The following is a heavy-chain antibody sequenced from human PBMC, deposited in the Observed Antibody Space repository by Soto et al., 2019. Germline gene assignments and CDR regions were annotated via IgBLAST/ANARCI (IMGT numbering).Heavy chain of an antibody. CDR3: ASSRYGYIFYDY. Sequence: QVQLQESGPGLVKPSQTLSLTCTVSGGSISSGDYYWSWIRQPPGKGLEWIGYIYYSGSTYYNPSLKSGLTISVDTSKNQFSLRLSSVTAADTAVYYCASSRYGYIFYDYWGQGTLVTVSS. CDR1: GGSISSGDYY. J-gene: IGHJ4*02. D-gene: IGHD5-18*01. CDR2: IYYSGST. V-gene: IGHV4-30-4*01.